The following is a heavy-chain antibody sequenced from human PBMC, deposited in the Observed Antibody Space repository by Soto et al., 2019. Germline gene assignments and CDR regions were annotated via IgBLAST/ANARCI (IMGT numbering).Heavy chain of an antibody. J-gene: IGHJ4*02. CDR1: GGSLRSGDYS. CDR3: ARDATYYDGRYYHPTRDY. CDR2: IYYSGST. Sequence: LSCTVPGGSLRSGDYSLTWIRHSPGEGLEWIGYIYYSGSTYHDPPLKSRLSISVDTSKNRFSLRLSAVTSANKAVYNCARDATYYDGRYYHPTRDYCRQGAVVTVSS. V-gene: IGHV4-30-4*01. D-gene: IGHD3-16*01.